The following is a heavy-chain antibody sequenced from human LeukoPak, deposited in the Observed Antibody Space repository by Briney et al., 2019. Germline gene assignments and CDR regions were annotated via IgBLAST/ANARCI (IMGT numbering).Heavy chain of an antibody. J-gene: IGHJ3*02. CDR2: ISSSGSTI. CDR1: GGSFSGYY. V-gene: IGHV3-11*04. CDR3: AKDQDGSGAFDI. Sequence: LSLTCAVYGGSFSGYYWSWIRQPPGKGLEWVSYISSSGSTIYYADSVKGRFTISRDNAKNSLYLQMNSLRAEDTAVYYCAKDQDGSGAFDIWGQGTMVTVSS.